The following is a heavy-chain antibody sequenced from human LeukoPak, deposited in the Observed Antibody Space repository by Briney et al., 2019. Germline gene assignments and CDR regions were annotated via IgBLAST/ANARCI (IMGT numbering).Heavy chain of an antibody. CDR2: IRSKAYGGTT. V-gene: IGHV3-49*04. CDR3: GHYTSGSVDY. CDR1: GFTFGDYA. J-gene: IGHJ4*02. D-gene: IGHD4-11*01. Sequence: GGSLRLSCTASGFTFGDYAMSWVRQAPGKGLEWVGFIRSKAYGGTTEYAASVKGRFSISRDDSKNTLYLQMNSLKTEDTAVYYCGHYTSGSVDYWGLGTLVTVSS.